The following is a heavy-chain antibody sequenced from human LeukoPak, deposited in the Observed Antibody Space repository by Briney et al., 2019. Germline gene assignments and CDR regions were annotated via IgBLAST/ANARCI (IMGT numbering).Heavy chain of an antibody. CDR3: AKAASSSWPSYYYGMDV. J-gene: IGHJ6*02. CDR2: ITGSGGNT. CDR1: GFVFSSYS. V-gene: IGHV3-23*01. Sequence: GGSLRLSCAASGFVFSSYSMSWVRQAPGMGLEWVSVITGSGGNTYYADSVKGRFTISKDNSKNTVYLQMSSLRVDDTAVYYCAKAASSSWPSYYYGMDVWGQGTTVTVSS. D-gene: IGHD6-13*01.